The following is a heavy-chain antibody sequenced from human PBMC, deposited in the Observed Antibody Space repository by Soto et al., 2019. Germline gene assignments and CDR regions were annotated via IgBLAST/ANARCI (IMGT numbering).Heavy chain of an antibody. V-gene: IGHV3-15*01. D-gene: IGHD2-21*01. Sequence: GGSLRLSCAASGFSFSNAWMSWVRLAPGKGLEWVGRIRSRTDGGTTDYAAPVKGRFTIARDESKNTLYLQLNSLTTDDTAVYYCTTGRLTDNGDNVDYWGQGSLVTVSS. CDR1: GFSFSNAW. CDR2: IRSRTDGGTT. J-gene: IGHJ4*02. CDR3: TTGRLTDNGDNVDY.